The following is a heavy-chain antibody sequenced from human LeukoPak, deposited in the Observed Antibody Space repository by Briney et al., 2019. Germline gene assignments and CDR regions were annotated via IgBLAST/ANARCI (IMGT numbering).Heavy chain of an antibody. J-gene: IGHJ4*02. CDR2: IYSGGDT. D-gene: IGHD5-18*01. CDR1: GFTVSSNY. CDR3: ARAPPKAIL. Sequence: AGGSLRLSCAASGFTVSSNYMSWVRQPPGKGLEWVSAIYSGGDTSYADSVKGRFTISRDSSKNTLYLQMNSLRAEDTAVYYCARAPPKAILWGQGTLVTVSS. V-gene: IGHV3-66*01.